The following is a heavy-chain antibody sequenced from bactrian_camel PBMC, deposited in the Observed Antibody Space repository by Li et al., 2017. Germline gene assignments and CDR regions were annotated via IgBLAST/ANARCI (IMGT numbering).Heavy chain of an antibody. CDR2: IYSYGGVTSDT. CDR3: AATGGPVRGPYKLSARDYNY. D-gene: IGHD1*01. J-gene: IGHJ4*01. V-gene: IGHV3S6*01. CDR1: GYASKSDT. Sequence: HVQLVESGGGSVQAGGSLRLSCTASGYASKSDTFGWFRQAPGKEREGVAAIYSYGGVTSDTYYADSVKGRFAISLNDDKSTVYLQMNTLKPENTAMYYCAATGGPVRGPYKLSARDYNYWGQGTQVTVS.